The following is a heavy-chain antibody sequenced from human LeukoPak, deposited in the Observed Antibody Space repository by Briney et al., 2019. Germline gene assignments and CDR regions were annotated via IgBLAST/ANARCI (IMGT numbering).Heavy chain of an antibody. J-gene: IGHJ3*02. CDR2: IYTSGST. CDR1: GGSISSDY. V-gene: IGHV4-4*07. D-gene: IGHD1-26*01. CDR3: AHSMRYSGSYYDYAFDI. Sequence: SQTLSLTCTVSGGSISSDYWSCIRQPAGKRLEWSGRIYTSGSTNYNPSLKSRVTMSVDTSKNQFSLKLSSVTAADTAVYYCAHSMRYSGSYYDYAFDIWGQGTMVTVSS.